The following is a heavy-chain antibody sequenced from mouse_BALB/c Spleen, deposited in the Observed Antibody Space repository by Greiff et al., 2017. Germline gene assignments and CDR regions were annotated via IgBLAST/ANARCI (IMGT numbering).Heavy chain of an antibody. CDR2: IDPENGDT. Sequence: EVKLMESGAELVRSGASVKLSCTASGFNIKDYYMHWVKQRPEQGLEWIGWIDPENGDTEYAPKFQGKATMTADTSSNTAYLQLSSLTSEDNAVYYCNAWGGNYFPFDYWGQGTTLTVSS. D-gene: IGHD2-1*01. CDR3: NAWGGNYFPFDY. V-gene: IGHV14-4*02. J-gene: IGHJ2*01. CDR1: GFNIKDYY.